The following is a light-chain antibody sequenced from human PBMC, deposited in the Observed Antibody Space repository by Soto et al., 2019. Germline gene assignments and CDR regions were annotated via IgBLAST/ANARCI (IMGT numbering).Light chain of an antibody. Sequence: IQMTQSPSSLSASVGDRVTITCRASQSISIYLNWYQQKPGKAPKLLIYAASSLQSGVPSRFSGSGSGTDFTLTISSLQPEDFATYYCQQSYSTPPLTFGGGTKVEIK. CDR1: QSISIY. CDR3: QQSYSTPPLT. CDR2: AAS. J-gene: IGKJ4*01. V-gene: IGKV1-39*01.